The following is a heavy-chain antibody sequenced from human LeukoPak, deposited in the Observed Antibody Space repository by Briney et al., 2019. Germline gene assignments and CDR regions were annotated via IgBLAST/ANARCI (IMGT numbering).Heavy chain of an antibody. CDR1: GFTFSSYW. D-gene: IGHD1-1*01. J-gene: IGHJ2*01. V-gene: IGHV3-7*01. CDR2: IKQDGSEK. CDR3: ARDDTGNSGHFDL. Sequence: GGSLRLSCAASGFTFSSYWMSWVRQAPGKGLEWVANIKQDGSEKYYVDSVKGRFTISRDNAKNSLYLQMYSLRDDDTALYYCARDDTGNSGHFDLWGRGTLVTVSS.